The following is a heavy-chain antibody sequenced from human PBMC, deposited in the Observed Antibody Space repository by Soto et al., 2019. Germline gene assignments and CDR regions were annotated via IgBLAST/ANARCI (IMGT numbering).Heavy chain of an antibody. CDR2: IHPTGGIT. Sequence: QVQLVQSGAVVKKPGASVNVSCKASGYTFNMYYIHWVRQAPGQGLEWMGMIHPTGGITNYAQRLQDRVTLTRETSTSTVYMELSSLRSEDTALYFCARVKRGSTCAWYNYMDVWGQGTTVTVSS. V-gene: IGHV1-46*02. CDR3: ARVKRGSTCAWYNYMDV. D-gene: IGHD1-1*01. J-gene: IGHJ6*02. CDR1: GYTFNMYY.